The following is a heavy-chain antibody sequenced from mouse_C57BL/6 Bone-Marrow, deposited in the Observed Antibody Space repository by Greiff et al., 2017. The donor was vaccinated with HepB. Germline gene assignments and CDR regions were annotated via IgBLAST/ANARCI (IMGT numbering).Heavy chain of an antibody. V-gene: IGHV5-6*01. CDR3: AIHTGYDFDY. D-gene: IGHD2-2*01. Sequence: EVKVVESGGDLVKPGGSLKLSCAASGFTFSSYGMSWVRQTPDKRLEWVATISSGGSYTYYPDSVKGRFTISRDNAKNTLYLQMSSLKSEDTAMYYCAIHTGYDFDYCGQGTTLTVSS. J-gene: IGHJ2*01. CDR1: GFTFSSYG. CDR2: ISSGGSYT.